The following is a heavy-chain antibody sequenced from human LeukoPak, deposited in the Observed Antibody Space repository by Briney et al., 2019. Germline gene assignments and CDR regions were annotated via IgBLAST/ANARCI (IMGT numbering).Heavy chain of an antibody. D-gene: IGHD2-15*01. V-gene: IGHV4-39*07. CDR2: IYYSGST. J-gene: IGHJ4*02. Sequence: KPSETLSLTCAVYGGSFSSYYWGWIRQPPGKGLEWIGSIYYSGSTYYNPSLKSRVTISVDTSKNQFSLKLSSVTAADTAVYYCAKARYCSGGSCFPQLTPDYWGQGTLVTVSS. CDR1: GGSFSSYY. CDR3: AKARYCSGGSCFPQLTPDY.